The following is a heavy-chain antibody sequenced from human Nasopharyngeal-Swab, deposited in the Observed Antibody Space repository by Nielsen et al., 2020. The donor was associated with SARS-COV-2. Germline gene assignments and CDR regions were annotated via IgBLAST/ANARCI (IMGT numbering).Heavy chain of an antibody. CDR1: VYTFTSYG. J-gene: IGHJ4*02. Sequence: ASVKASCKASVYTFTSYGISWVRQAPGQGLEWMGWISAYNGNTNYAQKLQGRVTMTTDTSTSTAYMELRSLRSDDTAVYYCARLSYCGGDCYWSFIDYWGQGTLVTVSS. CDR3: ARLSYCGGDCYWSFIDY. D-gene: IGHD2-21*02. V-gene: IGHV1-18*04. CDR2: ISAYNGNT.